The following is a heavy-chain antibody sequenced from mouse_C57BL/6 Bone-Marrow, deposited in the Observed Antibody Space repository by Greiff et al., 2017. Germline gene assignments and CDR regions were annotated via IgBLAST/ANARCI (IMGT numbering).Heavy chain of an antibody. CDR1: GFTFTDYY. CDR2: IRHKANGYTT. Sequence: EVKLVESGGGLVQPGGSLSLSCAASGFTFTDYYMSWVRQPPGKALEWLGFIRHKANGYTTGYSASVKGRFTISRDNSQSILYLQMNALRAEDSATYYCARYLYYFDYWGQGTTLTVSS. V-gene: IGHV7-3*01. J-gene: IGHJ2*01. CDR3: ARYLYYFDY.